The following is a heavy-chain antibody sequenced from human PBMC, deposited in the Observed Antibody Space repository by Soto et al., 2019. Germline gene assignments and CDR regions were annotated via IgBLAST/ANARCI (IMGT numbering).Heavy chain of an antibody. CDR3: ARDYYKYYDSSGYYRSPAY. CDR1: GFTFSSYD. D-gene: IGHD3-22*01. Sequence: PGGSLRLSCAASGFTFSSYDMHWVRQAPGKGLEWVALILYDGSDKDYADSVKGRFTISRDNSRNTLFLQMNSLRAEDTAVFYCARDYYKYYDSSGYYRSPAYWGQGTLVTVSS. V-gene: IGHV3-30-3*01. CDR2: ILYDGSDK. J-gene: IGHJ4*02.